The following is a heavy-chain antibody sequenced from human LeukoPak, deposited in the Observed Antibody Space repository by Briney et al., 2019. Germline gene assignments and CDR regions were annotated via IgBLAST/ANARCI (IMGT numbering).Heavy chain of an antibody. CDR3: ARAVPFYHYGMDV. CDR1: GGSISSGGYY. Sequence: PSETLSLTCTVSGGSISSGGYYWSWIRQHPGKSLEWIGYIYYSGSTYYNPSLKSRVTISVDTSKNQFSLKLSSVTAADTAVYYCARAVPFYHYGMDVWGQGTTVTVSS. D-gene: IGHD1-1*01. CDR2: IYYSGST. J-gene: IGHJ6*02. V-gene: IGHV4-31*03.